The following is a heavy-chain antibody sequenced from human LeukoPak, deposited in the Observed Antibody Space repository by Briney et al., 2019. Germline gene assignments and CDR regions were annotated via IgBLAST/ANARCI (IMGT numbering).Heavy chain of an antibody. D-gene: IGHD3-16*01. Sequence: SQTLSLACAISGDSVSSQTATWNWIRQSPSRGLEWLGRTYFRSEWYYDYGMSVKGRVSISPDTSKNHFSLRLDSVTPEDTAVYYCARDHWYDILGFDYWGQGTLVTVSS. CDR3: ARDHWYDILGFDY. CDR1: GDSVSSQTAT. V-gene: IGHV6-1*01. CDR2: TYFRSEWYY. J-gene: IGHJ4*02.